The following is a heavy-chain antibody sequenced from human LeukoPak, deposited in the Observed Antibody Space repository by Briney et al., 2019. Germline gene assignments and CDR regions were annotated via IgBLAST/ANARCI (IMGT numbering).Heavy chain of an antibody. D-gene: IGHD6-19*01. Sequence: GASLQISCKGSGYHFTSYWIGRGRQVPGKGLEWMGIIYPGDSDTRYSPSFQGQVIISADKSISTAYLQWSSLKASDTAMYYCARQVRDSSLIDYWGQGTLVTVSS. V-gene: IGHV5-51*01. CDR3: ARQVRDSSLIDY. CDR2: IYPGDSDT. CDR1: GYHFTSYW. J-gene: IGHJ4*02.